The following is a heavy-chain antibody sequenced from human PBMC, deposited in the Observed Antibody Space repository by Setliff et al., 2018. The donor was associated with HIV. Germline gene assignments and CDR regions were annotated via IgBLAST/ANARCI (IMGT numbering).Heavy chain of an antibody. D-gene: IGHD3-22*01. CDR2: IIPIFGTA. J-gene: IGHJ5*02. V-gene: IGHV1-69*13. CDR3: ARSRAINYYDKMFDP. Sequence: SVKVSCKASGSTFTNYTIIWVRQAPGQGLEWMGGIIPIFGTANYAQKFQGRVTITADESTSTAYMELSGLRSDDTAVYYCARSRAINYYDKMFDPWGQGTLVTVSS. CDR1: GSTFTNYT.